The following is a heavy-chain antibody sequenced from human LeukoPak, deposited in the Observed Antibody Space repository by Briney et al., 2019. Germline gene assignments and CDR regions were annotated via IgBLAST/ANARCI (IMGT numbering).Heavy chain of an antibody. Sequence: ASVKVSCKASGYTFTSYGISWVRQAPGQGLEWMGWISAYNGNTNYAQKLQGRVTMATDTSTSTAYMELRSLRSDDTAVYYCARGLQENLAWLQAFSAFDIWGQGTMVTVSS. CDR1: GYTFTSYG. CDR3: ARGLQENLAWLQAFSAFDI. CDR2: ISAYNGNT. V-gene: IGHV1-18*01. J-gene: IGHJ3*02. D-gene: IGHD5-12*01.